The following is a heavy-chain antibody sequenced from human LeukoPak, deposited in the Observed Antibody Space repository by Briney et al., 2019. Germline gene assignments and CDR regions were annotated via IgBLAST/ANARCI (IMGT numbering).Heavy chain of an antibody. V-gene: IGHV4-59*08. CDR1: GGSISSYY. J-gene: IGHJ4*02. CDR3: ARHSQYQLLYFDC. D-gene: IGHD2-2*01. CDR2: INYSGST. Sequence: PSETLPLTCTVSGGSISSYYWSWIRQPPGKGLEWIGYINYSGSTNYNPSLKSRVTISVDTSKNQFSLKLSSVTAADTAVYYCARHSQYQLLYFDCWGQGTLVTVSS.